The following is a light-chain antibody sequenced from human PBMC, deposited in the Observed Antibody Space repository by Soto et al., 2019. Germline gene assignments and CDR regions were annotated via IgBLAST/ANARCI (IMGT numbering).Light chain of an antibody. CDR3: LQDNSYCRT. CDR2: DAS. Sequence: DLLMTQSPSTLSASVGDRVTITCRASQSISSWLAWYQQKPGKAPKLLIYDASSLKSGGPPRFSGSGSGTEFTLTISSLHPDDFATYYCLQDNSYCRTFGQRTKVEIK. J-gene: IGKJ1*01. V-gene: IGKV1-5*01. CDR1: QSISSW.